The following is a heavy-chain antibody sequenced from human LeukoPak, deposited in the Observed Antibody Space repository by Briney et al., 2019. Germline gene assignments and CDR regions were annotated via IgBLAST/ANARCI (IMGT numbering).Heavy chain of an antibody. CDR1: GGTFSSYA. V-gene: IGHV1-69*04. CDR3: ARMGGYSGSYHDFDC. D-gene: IGHD1-26*01. CDR2: IIPILGIA. J-gene: IGHJ4*02. Sequence: GSSVKVSCKASGGTFSSYAISWVRQAPGQGLEWMGRIIPILGIANYAQKFQGRVTITADKSTSTAYMELSSLRSEDTAVYYCARMGGYSGSYHDFDCWGQGTLVTVSS.